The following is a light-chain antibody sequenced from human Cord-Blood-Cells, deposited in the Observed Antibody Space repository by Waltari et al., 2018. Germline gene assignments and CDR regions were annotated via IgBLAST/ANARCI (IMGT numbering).Light chain of an antibody. CDR3: CSYAGSWV. J-gene: IGLJ3*02. CDR1: SSAVGSYNL. CDR2: EGS. Sequence: QSALTQPASVSGSPGQSITISCTGTSSAVGSYNLVSWYQQHPGKAPKLMIYEGSKRPSGVSNRFSGSKSGNTASLTISGLQAEDEADDYCCSYAGSWVFGGGTKLTGL. V-gene: IGLV2-23*01.